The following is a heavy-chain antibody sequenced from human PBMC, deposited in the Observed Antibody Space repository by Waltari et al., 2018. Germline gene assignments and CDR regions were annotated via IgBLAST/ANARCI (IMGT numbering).Heavy chain of an antibody. J-gene: IGHJ4*02. Sequence: QLQLQESGPGLVKPSENLSLTCTVSGGSISSSSYYWGWIRQPPGKGLEWIGSIYYSGSTYYNPSLKSRVTISVDTSKNQFSLKLSSVTAADTAVYYCASRFISLKNFDYWGQGTLVTVSS. CDR3: ASRFISLKNFDY. V-gene: IGHV4-39*01. CDR2: IYYSGST. D-gene: IGHD3-10*01. CDR1: GGSISSSSYY.